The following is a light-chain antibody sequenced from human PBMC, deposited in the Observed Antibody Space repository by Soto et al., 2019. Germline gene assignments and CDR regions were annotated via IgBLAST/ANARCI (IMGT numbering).Light chain of an antibody. CDR3: QQYNKWPPYI. CDR1: QSVSSN. V-gene: IGKV3-15*01. CDR2: GAS. Sequence: EIVMTQSPATLSVSPGERATLSCRASQSVSSNLAWYQQKPGQAPRLLIYGASTRATGIPARFSGSGSGTEFTLTISSLQSEDFAVYYCQQYNKWPPYIFGQGTKLELK. J-gene: IGKJ2*01.